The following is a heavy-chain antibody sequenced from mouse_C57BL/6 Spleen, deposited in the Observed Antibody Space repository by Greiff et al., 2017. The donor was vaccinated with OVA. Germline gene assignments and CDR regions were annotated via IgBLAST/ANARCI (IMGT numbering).Heavy chain of an antibody. D-gene: IGHD4-1*01. Sequence: QVQLQQSGAELVRPGASVTLSCKASGYTFTDYEMHWVKQTPVHGLEWIGAIDPETGGTAYNQKFKGKAILTADKSSSTAYMELRSLTSEDSAVYYCTRDGGLTGDYWGQGTTLTVSS. V-gene: IGHV1-15*01. CDR3: TRDGGLTGDY. CDR1: GYTFTDYE. CDR2: IDPETGGT. J-gene: IGHJ2*01.